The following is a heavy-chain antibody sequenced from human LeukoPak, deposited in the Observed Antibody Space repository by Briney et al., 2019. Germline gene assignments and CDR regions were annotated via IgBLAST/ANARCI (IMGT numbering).Heavy chain of an antibody. V-gene: IGHV4-39*07. CDR3: ARSLVGAMSNFQH. CDR1: GGSISSSSYY. J-gene: IGHJ1*01. Sequence: SETLSLTCTVSGGSISSSSYYWGWIRQPPGKGLEWIGSIYYSGNTYDNPSLKSRVTISVDTSKNQCSLKLSSVTAADTAVYYCARSLVGAMSNFQHWGQGTLVTVSS. CDR2: IYYSGNT. D-gene: IGHD1-26*01.